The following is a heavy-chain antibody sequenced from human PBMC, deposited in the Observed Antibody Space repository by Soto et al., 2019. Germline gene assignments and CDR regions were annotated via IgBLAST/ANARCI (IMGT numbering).Heavy chain of an antibody. D-gene: IGHD3-9*01. V-gene: IGHV4-30-4*01. CDR2: IYYSGST. CDR3: ARGRLAYFDY. J-gene: IGHJ4*02. Sequence: SETLSLTCTVSCGSISSGDYYWSWIRQPPGKGLEWIGYIYYSGSTYYNPSLKSRVTISVDTSKNQFSLKLSSVTAADTAVYYCARGRLAYFDYWGQGTLVTVSS. CDR1: CGSISSGDYY.